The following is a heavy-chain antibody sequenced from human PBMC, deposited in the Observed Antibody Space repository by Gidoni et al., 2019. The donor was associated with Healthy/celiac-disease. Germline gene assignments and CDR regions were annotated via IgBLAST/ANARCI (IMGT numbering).Heavy chain of an antibody. V-gene: IGHV4-39*01. CDR2: IYYSGST. J-gene: IGHJ5*02. CDR1: GGSISSSSYY. Sequence: QLQLQESGPGLVKPSETLSLTCTVSGGSISSSSYYWGWIRPPPGKGLEWIGSIYYSGSTYYNPSLKRRVTISVDTSKNQFSLKLSSVTAADTAVYYCARHADTNWFDPWGQGTLVTVSS. CDR3: ARHADTNWFDP.